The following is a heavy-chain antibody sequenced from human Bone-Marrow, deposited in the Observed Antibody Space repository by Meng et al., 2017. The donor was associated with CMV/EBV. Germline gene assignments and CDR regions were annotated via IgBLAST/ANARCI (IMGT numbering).Heavy chain of an antibody. D-gene: IGHD2-2*01. Sequence: SETLSLTCTVSGGSVSSGSYYWSWIRQPPGKGLEWIGYIYYSGSTNYNPSLKSRVTISVDTSKNQFSLKLSSVTAANTAVYYCASNVVVPAAMGYYYYGMDVWGQGTTVTCSS. CDR1: GGSVSSGSYY. CDR3: ASNVVVPAAMGYYYYGMDV. V-gene: IGHV4-61*01. J-gene: IGHJ6*01. CDR2: IYYSGST.